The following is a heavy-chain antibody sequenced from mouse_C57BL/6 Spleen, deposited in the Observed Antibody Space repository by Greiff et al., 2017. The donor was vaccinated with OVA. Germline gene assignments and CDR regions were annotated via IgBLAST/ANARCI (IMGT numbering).Heavy chain of an antibody. V-gene: IGHV1-50*01. D-gene: IGHD2-5*01. CDR3: ASGHYSNPWFAY. CDR2: IDPSASYT. CDR1: GYTFTSYW. Sequence: QVQLQQPGAELVKPGASVKLSCKASGYTFTSYWMQWVKQRPGQGLEWLGEIDPSASYTNYNQKFKGKATLTVDTSSSTAYMQLSSLTSEDSAVYYCASGHYSNPWFAYWGQGTLVTVSA. J-gene: IGHJ3*01.